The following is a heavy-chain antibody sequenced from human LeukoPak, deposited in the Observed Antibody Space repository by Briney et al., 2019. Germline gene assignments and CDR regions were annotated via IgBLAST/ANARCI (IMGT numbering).Heavy chain of an antibody. V-gene: IGHV3-49*04. J-gene: IGHJ4*02. CDR2: IRSKAYGGTT. D-gene: IGHD6-19*01. Sequence: PGGALRLSCTASGFTFGDYAMSWVRQAPGRGLEGVGFIRSKAYGGTTEYAASVKGRFTISRDDSKSIAYLQMNSLKTEDTAVYYCTRATRSSGWYPPVDYWGQGTLVTVSS. CDR3: TRATRSSGWYPPVDY. CDR1: GFTFGDYA.